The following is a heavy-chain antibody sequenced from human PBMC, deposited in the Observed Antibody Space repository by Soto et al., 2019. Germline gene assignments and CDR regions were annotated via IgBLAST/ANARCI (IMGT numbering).Heavy chain of an antibody. D-gene: IGHD4-17*01. CDR2: ISGSGNII. CDR1: GFAFSNYA. V-gene: IGHV3-23*01. J-gene: IGHJ4*02. CDR3: AKDPNGDYIGAFDD. Sequence: EVQLLESGGDLVPPGGSLRLSWAASGFAFSNYAVTWVRQAQGKGLEWVSSISGSGNIIYYADSVKGRFIISRDNSKNTLYLQMNSLRAEDTAVYYCAKDPNGDYIGAFDDWGQGTLVTVSS.